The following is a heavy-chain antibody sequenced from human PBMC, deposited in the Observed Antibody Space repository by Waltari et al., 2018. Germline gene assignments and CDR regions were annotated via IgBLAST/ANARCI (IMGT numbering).Heavy chain of an antibody. CDR3: ARDLVEDGGGSWFDP. D-gene: IGHD2-15*01. J-gene: IGHJ5*02. CDR1: GGTFSSYA. V-gene: IGHV1-69*01. Sequence: QVQLVQSGAEVKKPGSSVKVSCKASGGTFSSYAISWVRQAPGQGLEWMGGSIPLFGTENDAQKFQGRCTSTADESTSTAYMELSSLRSEDTAVYYCARDLVEDGGGSWFDPWGQGTLVTVSS. CDR2: SIPLFGTE.